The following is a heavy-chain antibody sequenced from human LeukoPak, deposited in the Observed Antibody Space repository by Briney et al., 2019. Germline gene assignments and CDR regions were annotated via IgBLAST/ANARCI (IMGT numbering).Heavy chain of an antibody. Sequence: PGGSLRLSCAASGFTFGSYAMSWVRQAPGKGLEWVSAISGSGGSTYYADSVKGRFTISRDNSKNTLYLQMNSLRAEDTAVYYCARYSNYPPWSGYYIPLGYWGQGTLVTVSS. J-gene: IGHJ4*02. V-gene: IGHV3-23*01. CDR1: GFTFGSYA. CDR2: ISGSGGST. D-gene: IGHD3-3*01. CDR3: ARYSNYPPWSGYYIPLGY.